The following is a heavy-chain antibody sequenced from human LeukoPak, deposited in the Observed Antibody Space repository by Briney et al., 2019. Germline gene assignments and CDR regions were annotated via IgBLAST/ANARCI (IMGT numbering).Heavy chain of an antibody. CDR3: ARRSTPRDY. D-gene: IGHD2-2*01. CDR2: ISGSGGST. J-gene: IGHJ4*02. V-gene: IGHV3-23*01. Sequence: PGGSLRPSCAASGFTFSSYAMSWVRQAPGKGLEWVSAISGSGGSTYYADSVKGRLTISRDNSKNTLYLQMNSLRAEDTAVYYCARRSTPRDYWGQGTLVTVSS. CDR1: GFTFSSYA.